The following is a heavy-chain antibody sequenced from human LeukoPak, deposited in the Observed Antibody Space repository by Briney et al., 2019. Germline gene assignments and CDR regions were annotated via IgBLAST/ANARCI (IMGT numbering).Heavy chain of an antibody. Sequence: SETLSLTCAVYGGSFSGYYWSWIRQPPGKGLEWIGEINHSGSTNYNPSLKSRVTISVDTSKNQFSLKLSSVTAADTAVYYCAVWPGYWGQGTLVTVSS. CDR2: INHSGST. J-gene: IGHJ4*02. D-gene: IGHD7-27*01. V-gene: IGHV4-34*01. CDR1: GGSFSGYY. CDR3: AVWPGY.